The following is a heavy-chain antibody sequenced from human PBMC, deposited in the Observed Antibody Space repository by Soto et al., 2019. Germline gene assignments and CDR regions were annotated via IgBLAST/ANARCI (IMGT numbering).Heavy chain of an antibody. J-gene: IGHJ6*02. CDR2: IIPILGIA. Sequence: QVQLVQSGAEVKKPGSSVKVSCKASGGTFSSYTISWVRQAPGQGLEWMGRIIPILGIANYAQKFQGRVTITADKSTSTAYMELSSLRSEDTAVYSCARSQVTTFGMDVWGQGPTVTVSS. CDR1: GGTFSSYT. CDR3: ARSQVTTFGMDV. D-gene: IGHD3-10*02. V-gene: IGHV1-69*02.